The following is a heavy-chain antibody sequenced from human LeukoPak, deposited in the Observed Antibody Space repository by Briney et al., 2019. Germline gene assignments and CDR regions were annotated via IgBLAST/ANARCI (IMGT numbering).Heavy chain of an antibody. CDR3: AKDLEGYYYGSGTWYGLDV. J-gene: IGHJ6*02. V-gene: IGHV3-30*18. D-gene: IGHD3-10*01. CDR2: ISYDGSNK. Sequence: PGGSLRLSCVASGFTVSRNYMSWVRQAPGKGLEWVAVISYDGSNKYYADSMKGRFTISRDNSKNTLYLQMNSLRAEDTAVYYCAKDLEGYYYGSGTWYGLDVWGQGTTVIVSS. CDR1: GFTVSRNY.